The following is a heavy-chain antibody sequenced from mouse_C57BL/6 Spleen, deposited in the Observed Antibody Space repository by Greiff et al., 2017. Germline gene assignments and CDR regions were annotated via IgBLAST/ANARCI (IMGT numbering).Heavy chain of an antibody. J-gene: IGHJ4*01. Sequence: QVQLQQSGAELVKPGASVKLSCKASGYTFTKYTIHWVKQRSGQGLEWIGWFYPGSGSIKYNEKFKDKATLTADKSSSTVYMELSRLTSEDSAVYFCARHESYYDYDDYAMDYWGQGTSVTVSS. V-gene: IGHV1-62-2*01. CDR3: ARHESYYDYDDYAMDY. CDR1: GYTFTKYT. CDR2: FYPGSGSI. D-gene: IGHD2-4*01.